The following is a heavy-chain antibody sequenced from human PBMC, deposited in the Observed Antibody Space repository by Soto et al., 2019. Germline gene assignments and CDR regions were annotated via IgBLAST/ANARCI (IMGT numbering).Heavy chain of an antibody. J-gene: IGHJ6*02. Sequence: QVQLVESGGNMVQPGRSLSLSCAASGFTFGNNAMHWVRHAAGKGLEWVAQIWFAGNKKYYTDSVKGRFTISRDNLKNTVYLQMDRLRADDTAVYDWAREGQQLAPYAMDVGGQGTTVSVSS. CDR1: GFTFGNNA. CDR2: IWFAGNKK. CDR3: AREGQQLAPYAMDV. D-gene: IGHD6-13*01. V-gene: IGHV3-33*01.